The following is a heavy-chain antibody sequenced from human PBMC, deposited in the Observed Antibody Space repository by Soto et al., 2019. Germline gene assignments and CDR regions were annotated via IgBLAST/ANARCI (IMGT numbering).Heavy chain of an antibody. J-gene: IGHJ3*02. V-gene: IGHV4-59*01. CDR1: GGSISSYY. Sequence: SETLSLTCTVSGGSISSYYWSWIRQPPGKGLEWIGYIYYSGSTNYNPSLKSRVTISVDTSKNQFSLKLSSVTAADTAVYYCARGMYGYSSLRVAFDIWGQGTMVTVS. CDR2: IYYSGST. D-gene: IGHD6-13*01. CDR3: ARGMYGYSSLRVAFDI.